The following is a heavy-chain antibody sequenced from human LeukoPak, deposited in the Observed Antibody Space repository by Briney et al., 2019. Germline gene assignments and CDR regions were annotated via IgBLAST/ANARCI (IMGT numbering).Heavy chain of an antibody. V-gene: IGHV3-73*01. J-gene: IGHJ4*02. CDR1: GFTFSGSA. CDR2: IRSKANSYAT. D-gene: IGHD6-13*01. CDR3: ARRWYFDY. Sequence: GGSLRLSCAASGFTFSGSAMRWVRQASGKGLEWVGRIRSKANSYATAYAASVKGRFTISRDDSKNTACLQMNSLKTEDTAVYYCARRWYFDYWGQGTLVTVSS.